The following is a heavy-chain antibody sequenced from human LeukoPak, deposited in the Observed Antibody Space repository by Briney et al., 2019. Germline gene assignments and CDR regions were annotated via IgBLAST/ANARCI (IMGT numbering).Heavy chain of an antibody. CDR2: IYYSGST. CDR3: ARLPLQHYYYYIDV. Sequence: SETLSLTCTVSGGSISSYYWSWIRQPPGKGLEWIGYIYYSGSTNYNPSLKSRVTISVDTSKNQFSLKLSSVTAADTAVYYCARLPLQHYYYYIDVWGKGTTVTVSS. CDR1: GGSISSYY. V-gene: IGHV4-59*01. D-gene: IGHD4-11*01. J-gene: IGHJ6*03.